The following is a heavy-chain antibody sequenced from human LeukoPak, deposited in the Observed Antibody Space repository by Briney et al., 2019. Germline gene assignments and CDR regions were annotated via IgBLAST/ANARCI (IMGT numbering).Heavy chain of an antibody. CDR3: ARGGSYLSAFDI. V-gene: IGHV3-53*01. CDR2: IYSGGST. D-gene: IGHD1-26*01. CDR1: GFTVSSNY. Sequence: GGSLRLSRAASGFTVSSNYMSWVRQAPGKGLEWVSIIYSGGSTFYADSVKGRFTISRDNSKNTLYLQMNSLRAEDTAVYYCARGGSYLSAFDIWGQGTMVTVSS. J-gene: IGHJ3*02.